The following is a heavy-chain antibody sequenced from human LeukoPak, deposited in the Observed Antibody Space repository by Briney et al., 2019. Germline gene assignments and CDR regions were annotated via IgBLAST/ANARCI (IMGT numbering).Heavy chain of an antibody. D-gene: IGHD2-15*01. J-gene: IGHJ4*02. CDR3: ARGLYCSGGSCYPDY. CDR1: GGTFSSYA. V-gene: IGHV1-2*02. CDR2: INPNSGGT. Sequence: GASVKVSCKASGGTFSSYAISWVRQAPGQGLEWMGWINPNSGGTNYAQKFQGRVTMTRDTSISTAYMELSRLRSDDTAVYYCARGLYCSGGSCYPDYWGQGTLVTVSS.